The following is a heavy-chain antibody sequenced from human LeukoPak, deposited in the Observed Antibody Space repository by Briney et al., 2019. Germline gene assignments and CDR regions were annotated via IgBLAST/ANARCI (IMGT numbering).Heavy chain of an antibody. D-gene: IGHD5-18*01. CDR1: GFTFSSYA. V-gene: IGHV3-23*01. J-gene: IGHJ4*02. CDR2: ISGSGGST. Sequence: GGPLRLSCAASGFTFSSYAMSWVRQAPGKGLEWVSAISGSGGSTYYADSVKGRFTISRDNSKNTLYLQMNSLRAEDTAVYYCAKGPPRLWLYLVDYWGQGTLVTVSS. CDR3: AKGPPRLWLYLVDY.